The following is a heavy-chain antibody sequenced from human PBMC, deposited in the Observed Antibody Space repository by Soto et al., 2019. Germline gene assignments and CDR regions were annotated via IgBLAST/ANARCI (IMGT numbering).Heavy chain of an antibody. CDR3: ARDADFWSGSPYYYYYGMDV. Sequence: SETLSLTCTVSGGSISSGDYYWRWIRQPPGKGLEWIGYIYYSGSTYYNPSLKSRVTISVDTSKNQFSLKLSSVTAADTAVYYCARDADFWSGSPYYYYYGMDVWGQGTTVTVSS. V-gene: IGHV4-30-4*01. D-gene: IGHD3-3*01. CDR2: IYYSGST. J-gene: IGHJ6*02. CDR1: GGSISSGDYY.